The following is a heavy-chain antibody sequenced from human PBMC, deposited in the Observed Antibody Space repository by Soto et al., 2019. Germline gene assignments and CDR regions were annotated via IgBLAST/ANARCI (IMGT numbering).Heavy chain of an antibody. D-gene: IGHD5-18*01. CDR2: IDNSGGIT. CDR3: AKGGYNYGFLFDC. Sequence: GGSLRLSCAASGFPFSTYAMSLVRQAPGKGLEWVSTIDNSGGITYYADSVKGRFTISRDNSKNTLYLQMNSLRAEDTAVYYCAKGGYNYGFLFDCWGQGTLVTVSS. V-gene: IGHV3-23*05. CDR1: GFPFSTYA. J-gene: IGHJ4*02.